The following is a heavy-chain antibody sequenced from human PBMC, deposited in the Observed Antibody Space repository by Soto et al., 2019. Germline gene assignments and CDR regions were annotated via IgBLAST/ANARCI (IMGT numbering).Heavy chain of an antibody. V-gene: IGHV4-59*01. J-gene: IGHJ4*02. D-gene: IGHD4-17*01. CDR1: GSSISPYY. CDR2: IYYTGST. CDR3: TRVGGYYGDYPNFDY. Sequence: SETLSLTCTVSGSSISPYYWSWIRQPPGKGLQWIGYIYYTGSTKYNPSLKSRVTLSLGTSRNQLSLKLSSVTAADTAVYYCTRVGGYYGDYPNFDYWGPGTLVTV.